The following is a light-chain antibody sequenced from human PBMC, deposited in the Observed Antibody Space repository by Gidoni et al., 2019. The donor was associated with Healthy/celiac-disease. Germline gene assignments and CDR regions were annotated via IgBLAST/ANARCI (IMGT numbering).Light chain of an antibody. J-gene: IGKJ4*01. CDR3: QQYGSSLLT. Sequence: EIVLTQSPGTLSLSPGARATLACRASQSVSSSYLAWYQQKPGQPPRLLIYGASSRATGIPDRFSGSGSGTDFTLTISRLEPEDFAVYYCQQYGSSLLTFGGGTKVEIK. CDR1: QSVSSSY. V-gene: IGKV3-20*01. CDR2: GAS.